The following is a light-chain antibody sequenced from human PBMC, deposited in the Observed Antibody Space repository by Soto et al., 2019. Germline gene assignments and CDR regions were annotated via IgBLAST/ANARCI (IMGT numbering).Light chain of an antibody. CDR3: QHFRA. CDR1: QSVRSN. V-gene: IGKV3-15*01. CDR2: GAT. J-gene: IGKJ1*01. Sequence: EKVMTQSPVTLSVSPGERATLSCRASQSVRSNLAWYQQKPGQAPRLLIYGATTRATGIPARFSGSGSGTDFTLTISRLEPEDFVLYYCQHFRAFGQGTKVDI.